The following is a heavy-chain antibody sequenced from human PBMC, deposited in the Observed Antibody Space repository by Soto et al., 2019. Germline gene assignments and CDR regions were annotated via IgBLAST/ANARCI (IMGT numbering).Heavy chain of an antibody. J-gene: IGHJ4*02. V-gene: IGHV1-46*01. CDR2: TNPRDGST. CDR1: GYSLTGYY. Sequence: AAVKVSCKASGYSLTGYYMHWVRQAPGQGLEWMGITNPRDGSTNYAQKFQGRVTMTSDTSTSTVYMEMSSLRSDDTAMYYCARSYVTSRTIDFWGQGTLVTVSS. D-gene: IGHD3-10*02. CDR3: ARSYVTSRTIDF.